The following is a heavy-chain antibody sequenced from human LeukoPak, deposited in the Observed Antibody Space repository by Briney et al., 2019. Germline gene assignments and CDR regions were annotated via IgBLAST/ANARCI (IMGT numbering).Heavy chain of an antibody. J-gene: IGHJ4*02. CDR3: ASSVYLIAVASFDY. CDR2: IIPIFGTA. Sequence: SVKASCKASGYTFTSYGINWVRQAPGQGLEWMGGIIPIFGTANYAQKFQGRVTITADESTSTAYMELSSLRSEDTAVYYCASSVYLIAVASFDYWGQGTLVTVSS. CDR1: GYTFTSYG. D-gene: IGHD6-19*01. V-gene: IGHV1-69*13.